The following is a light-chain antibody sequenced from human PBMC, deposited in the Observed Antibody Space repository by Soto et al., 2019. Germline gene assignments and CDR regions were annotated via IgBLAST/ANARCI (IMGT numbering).Light chain of an antibody. CDR3: SSYTSSSTLVV. J-gene: IGLJ2*01. CDR2: DVS. V-gene: IGLV2-14*01. CDR1: SSDVGGYNY. Sequence: QSALTQPASVSGSPGQSITISCTGTSSDVGGYNYVSWYQQHPGKAPKLMIYDVSNRPSGVSNRFSGSKSGNTASLTISGPQAEDEADYYCSSYTSSSTLVVFGGGIKLTVL.